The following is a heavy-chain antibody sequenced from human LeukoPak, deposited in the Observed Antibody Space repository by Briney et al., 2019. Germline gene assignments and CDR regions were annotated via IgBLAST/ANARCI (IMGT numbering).Heavy chain of an antibody. V-gene: IGHV3-74*01. CDR3: ARGGSPTEALGDAFDM. D-gene: IGHD1-26*01. CDR2: IVSDGSGT. J-gene: IGHJ3*02. Sequence: GRSLRVSCAASGFTFSSYGMHWVRQAPGKGLVWVSRIVSDGSGTRYADSVRGRFTISRDNAKNTLYLQMNSLRAEDTALYYCARGGSPTEALGDAFDMWGQGTMVTVSS. CDR1: GFTFSSYG.